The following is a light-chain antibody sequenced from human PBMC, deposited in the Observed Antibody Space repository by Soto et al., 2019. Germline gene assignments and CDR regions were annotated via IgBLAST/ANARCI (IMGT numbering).Light chain of an antibody. CDR2: EVS. J-gene: IGLJ1*01. V-gene: IGLV2-14*01. CDR3: SSYTSTSTLFV. CDR1: SSDVGGYNF. Sequence: QSVLTQPASVSGSPGQSITISCTGTSSDVGGYNFVSWYQQLPGKAPKLMIYEVSNRPSGVSNRFSGSKSGNTASLTISGLQAEDEADYYCSSYTSTSTLFVIGSGTKLTVL.